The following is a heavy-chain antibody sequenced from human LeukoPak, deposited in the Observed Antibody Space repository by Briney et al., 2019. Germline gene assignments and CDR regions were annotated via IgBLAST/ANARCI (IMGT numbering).Heavy chain of an antibody. D-gene: IGHD3-22*01. J-gene: IGHJ4*02. CDR1: GFTFSSYS. CDR2: ISSSSSYI. CDR3: AKSGSYYDTYFDY. V-gene: IGHV3-21*01. Sequence: SGGSLRLSCAASGFTFSSYSMNWVRQAPGKGLEWVSSISSSSSYIYYADSVKGRFTISRDNAKNSLYLQMNSLRAEDTAVYYCAKSGSYYDTYFDYWGQGTLVTVSS.